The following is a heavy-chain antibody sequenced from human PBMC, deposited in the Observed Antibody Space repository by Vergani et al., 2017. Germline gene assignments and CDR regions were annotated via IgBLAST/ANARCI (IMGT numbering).Heavy chain of an antibody. V-gene: IGHV3-21*01. CDR3: ARDSEARSSSWSNWFDP. CDR2: ISSSSSYI. Sequence: EVQLVESGGGLVKPGGSLRLSCAASGFTFSSYSMNWVRQAPGKGLEWVSSISSSSSYIYYADSVKGRFTISRDNSKNTLYLQMNSLRAEDTAVYYCARDSEARSSSWSNWFDPWGQGTLVTVSS. J-gene: IGHJ5*02. D-gene: IGHD6-6*01. CDR1: GFTFSSYS.